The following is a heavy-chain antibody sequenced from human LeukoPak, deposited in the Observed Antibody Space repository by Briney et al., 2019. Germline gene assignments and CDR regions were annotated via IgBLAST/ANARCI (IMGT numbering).Heavy chain of an antibody. J-gene: IGHJ4*02. D-gene: IGHD7-27*01. CDR2: ISYDGSNK. CDR3: ARDNNWGSTHY. Sequence: GTSLRFSCAASGFTFNTYAMHWVRQAPGKGLEWVAVISYDGSNKYYADSVEGRFTISRDNSMNTLYLQMSSLRTEDTAVYYCARDNNWGSTHYWGQGTLVTVSS. CDR1: GFTFNTYA. V-gene: IGHV3-30-3*01.